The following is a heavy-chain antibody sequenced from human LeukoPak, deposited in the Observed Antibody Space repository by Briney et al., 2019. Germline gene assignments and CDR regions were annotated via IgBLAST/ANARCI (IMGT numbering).Heavy chain of an antibody. Sequence: GGSLRLSCAASDFTFSDVWMNWVRQAPGKGLEWVANIKDDGSQKNHVDSVKGRFTISRDNARNSLYLQMNSLRAEDTAVYYCAREIRYTASAFDYWGQGTLVTVSS. CDR2: IKDDGSQK. V-gene: IGHV3-7*03. CDR1: DFTFSDVW. CDR3: AREIRYTASAFDY. J-gene: IGHJ4*02. D-gene: IGHD2-2*02.